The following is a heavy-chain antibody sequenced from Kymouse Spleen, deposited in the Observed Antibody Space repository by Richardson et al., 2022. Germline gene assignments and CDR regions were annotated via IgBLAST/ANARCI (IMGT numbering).Heavy chain of an antibody. CDR2: IKQDGSEK. Sequence: EVQLVESGGGLVQPGGSLRLSCAASGFTFSSYWMSWVRQAPGKGLEWVANIKQDGSEKYYVDSVKGRFTISRDNAKNSLYLQMNSLRAEDTAVYYCARDYYYGSGSYPTPFDYWGQGTLVTVSS. D-gene: IGHD3-10*01. CDR3: ARDYYYGSGSYPTPFDY. J-gene: IGHJ4*02. V-gene: IGHV3-7*01. CDR1: GFTFSSYW.